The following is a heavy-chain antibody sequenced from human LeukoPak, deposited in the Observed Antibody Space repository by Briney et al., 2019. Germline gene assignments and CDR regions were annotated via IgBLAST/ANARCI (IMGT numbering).Heavy chain of an antibody. CDR3: VQDSYAISSSGSTFAS. Sequence: PGGSLRLSCAASGFTFSSYSMNWVRQAPGKGLEWASSITSNSGYVAYADSVKGRFSISRDNAKNSLYLQMNSLRTEDMAVYYCVQDSYAISSSGSTFASWGQGTLVTVSS. D-gene: IGHD2-2*01. CDR2: ITSNSGYV. V-gene: IGHV3-9*03. J-gene: IGHJ4*02. CDR1: GFTFSSYS.